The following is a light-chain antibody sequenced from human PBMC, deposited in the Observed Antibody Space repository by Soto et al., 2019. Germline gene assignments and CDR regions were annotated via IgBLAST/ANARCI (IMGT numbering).Light chain of an antibody. V-gene: IGKV1-5*01. Sequence: DIQMTQSPSTLSASIGDRVTITCRASQSISRWLAWYQQKPGKAPKLLIYDVSSLQSGVPSRFSGSGSGTEFTLTISSLQPDDFATYSCQQCNTFWTFGQGTKVEIK. CDR2: DVS. CDR3: QQCNTFWT. J-gene: IGKJ1*01. CDR1: QSISRW.